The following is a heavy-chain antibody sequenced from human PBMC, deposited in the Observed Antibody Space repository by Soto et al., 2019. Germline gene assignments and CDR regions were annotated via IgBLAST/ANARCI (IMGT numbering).Heavy chain of an antibody. CDR3: ARWVVGDSSGYYWFDP. V-gene: IGHV1-18*01. Sequence: GASVKVSCKASGYTFTSYGISWVRQAPGQGLEWMGWISAYNGNTNYAQKLQGRVTMTTDTSTSTAYMELRSLRSDDTAVYYCARWVVGDSSGYYWFDPWGQGTLVTVSS. CDR1: GYTFTSYG. J-gene: IGHJ5*02. D-gene: IGHD3-22*01. CDR2: ISAYNGNT.